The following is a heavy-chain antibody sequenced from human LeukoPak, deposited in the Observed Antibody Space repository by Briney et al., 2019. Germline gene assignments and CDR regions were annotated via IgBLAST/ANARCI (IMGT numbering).Heavy chain of an antibody. CDR1: GGSISSGSYY. V-gene: IGHV4-61*02. CDR3: ARGGAWSSSYYFDY. D-gene: IGHD1-26*01. CDR2: IYTSGST. J-gene: IGHJ4*02. Sequence: SQTLSLTCTVSGGSISSGSYYWSWIRQPAGKGLEWIGRIYTSGSTNYNPSLKSRVTISVDTSKNQFSLKLSSATAADTAVYYCARGGAWSSSYYFDYWGQGTLVTVSS.